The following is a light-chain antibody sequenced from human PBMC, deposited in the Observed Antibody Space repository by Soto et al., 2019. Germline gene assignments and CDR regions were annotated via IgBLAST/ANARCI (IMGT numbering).Light chain of an antibody. CDR1: QGSSNY. CDR2: AAS. Sequence: DIQRTKSPSSLSASVGDRVTITCPARQGSSNYLAWYQQKPGKVPQLLIYAASTLQSGVTSPVSGSGSGTDSNLTVSTLQPEDVSTYDCQKYYGYHKTCGQGTVVVIK. CDR3: QKYYGYHKT. J-gene: IGKJ1*01. V-gene: IGKV1-27*01.